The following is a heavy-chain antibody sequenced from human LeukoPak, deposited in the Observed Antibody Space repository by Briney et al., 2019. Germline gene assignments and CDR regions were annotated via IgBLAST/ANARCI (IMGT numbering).Heavy chain of an antibody. CDR3: ARRKSHSTTVTRNWFDP. V-gene: IGHV5-51*01. Sequence: GESLKISCKGSGYSFTSYWIGWGRQMPGEGLEWRGILYPGDSDTKYSPSFQGQVTISADKSISTAYLQWSSLKASDTAMYYCARRKSHSTTVTRNWFDPWGQGTLVTVSS. CDR1: GYSFTSYW. D-gene: IGHD4-11*01. J-gene: IGHJ5*02. CDR2: LYPGDSDT.